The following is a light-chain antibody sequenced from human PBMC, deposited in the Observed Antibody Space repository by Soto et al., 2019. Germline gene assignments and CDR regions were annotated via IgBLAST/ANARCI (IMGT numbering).Light chain of an antibody. CDR1: QSVSSTY. CDR2: DAS. V-gene: IGKV3D-20*02. J-gene: IGKJ5*01. Sequence: IVLTQAPCTLSLTPGARATLSCRASQSVSSTYLAWYQQKPGQAPRLLIYDASSRATGIPARFSGSGSGTDFTLTISRLEPEDFALYYCQHSSSWLITFCQGTRLEI. CDR3: QHSSSWLIT.